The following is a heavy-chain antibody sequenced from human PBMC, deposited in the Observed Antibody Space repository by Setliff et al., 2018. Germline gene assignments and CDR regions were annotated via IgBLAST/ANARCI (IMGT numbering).Heavy chain of an antibody. CDR1: GFTFSSYW. Sequence: GGSLRLSCAASGFTFSSYWMSWVRQAPGKGLEWVANIKQDGSEKYYVDSLKGRFTISRDNAKNSLYLQMNSLRAEDTAVYYCARLGPHCSSTSCYLVLRSYFDYWGQGTLVTVSS. J-gene: IGHJ4*02. CDR2: IKQDGSEK. CDR3: ARLGPHCSSTSCYLVLRSYFDY. D-gene: IGHD2-2*01. V-gene: IGHV3-7*01.